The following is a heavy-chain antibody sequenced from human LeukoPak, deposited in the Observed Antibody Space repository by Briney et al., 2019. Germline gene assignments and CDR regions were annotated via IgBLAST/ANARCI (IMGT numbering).Heavy chain of an antibody. V-gene: IGHV3-48*01. J-gene: IGHJ4*02. CDR3: ARALWFGETFPAY. Sequence: PGGSLRPSCAASGFTFTTYWLGWVRQPPGKGLQWVSYISSSSSTIYYADSVKGRFTISRDNAKNSLYLQMNSLRAEDTAVYYCARALWFGETFPAYWGQGTLVTVSS. CDR2: ISSSSSTI. D-gene: IGHD3-10*01. CDR1: GFTFTTYW.